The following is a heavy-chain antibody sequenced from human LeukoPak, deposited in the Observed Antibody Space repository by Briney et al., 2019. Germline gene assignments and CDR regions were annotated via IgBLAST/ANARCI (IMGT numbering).Heavy chain of an antibody. CDR3: ASAEGPDDYGDYEAVPNDY. V-gene: IGHV1-2*06. J-gene: IGHJ4*02. Sequence: ASVKVSCKASGYTFTGYYMHWVRQAPGQGLEWMGRINPNSGGTNYAQKFQGRVTMTRDTSISTAYMELSRLRSDDTAVYYCASAEGPDDYGDYEAVPNDYWGQGTLVTVSS. CDR1: GYTFTGYY. CDR2: INPNSGGT. D-gene: IGHD4-17*01.